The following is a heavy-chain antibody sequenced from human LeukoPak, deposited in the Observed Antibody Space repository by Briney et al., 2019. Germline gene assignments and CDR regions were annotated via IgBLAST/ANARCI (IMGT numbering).Heavy chain of an antibody. V-gene: IGHV1-2*02. CDR1: GYTFTGHY. D-gene: IGHD3-22*01. J-gene: IGHJ4*02. CDR3: TREDSRGFDY. Sequence: ASVKVSCKTSGYTFTGHYIHWVRQAPGQGLEWMGWVTPTSGGTNYAQKFQGRVTMTRDTSVSTAYMELSRLTSDDTAVYYCTREDSRGFDYWGQGTLVIVSS. CDR2: VTPTSGGT.